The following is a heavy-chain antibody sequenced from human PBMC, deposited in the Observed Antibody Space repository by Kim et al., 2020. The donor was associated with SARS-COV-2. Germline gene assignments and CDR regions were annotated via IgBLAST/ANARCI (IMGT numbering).Heavy chain of an antibody. CDR1: GFTFSSHW. D-gene: IGHD6-19*01. J-gene: IGHJ4*02. CDR3: VRRQFTSGWYYFDY. Sequence: GGSLRLSCAASGFTFSSHWMHWVRQAPGKGLVWVSRINSDGTTTSYGDSVKGRFTISRDNAKNTLYLQMNSLRAEDMAVYYCVRRQFTSGWYYFDYWGQG. V-gene: IGHV3-74*01. CDR2: INSDGTTT.